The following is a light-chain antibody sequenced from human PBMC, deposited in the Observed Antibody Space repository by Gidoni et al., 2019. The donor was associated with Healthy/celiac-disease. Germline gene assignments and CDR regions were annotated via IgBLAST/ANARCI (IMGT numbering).Light chain of an antibody. CDR2: AAS. CDR1: QSISRD. V-gene: IGKV1-39*01. CDR3: QQSYSTPYT. J-gene: IGKJ2*01. Sequence: DIQMTQSPSSLSASVGDRVTITCRASQSISRDLNWYQQNPGKAPKLLIYAASSLQSGVPSRFSGSGSGTDFTLTISSLQPEDFATYYCQQSYSTPYTFGQGTKLEIK.